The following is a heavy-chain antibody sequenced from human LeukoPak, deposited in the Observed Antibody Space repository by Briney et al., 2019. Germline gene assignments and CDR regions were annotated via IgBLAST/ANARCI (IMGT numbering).Heavy chain of an antibody. Sequence: GGSLRLSCSASGFTFSSYAMHWVRQAPGKGLEYVSAISSNGGSTYYADSVKGRFTISRDNSKNTLYLQMSSLRAEDTAVYYCVKDRHIRYGSGSYPYCFDYWGQGTLVTVSS. CDR1: GFTFSSYA. J-gene: IGHJ4*02. V-gene: IGHV3-64D*09. CDR2: ISSNGGST. CDR3: VKDRHIRYGSGSYPYCFDY. D-gene: IGHD3-10*01.